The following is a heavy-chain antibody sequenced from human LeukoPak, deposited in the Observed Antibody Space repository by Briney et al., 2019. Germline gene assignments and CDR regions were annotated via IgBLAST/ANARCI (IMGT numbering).Heavy chain of an antibody. J-gene: IGHJ4*02. CDR1: GFTFSSYS. Sequence: GGSLRLSCAASGFTFSSYSMNWVRQAPGKGLEWVSYISSSSSTIYYSDSVKGRFTISRDNSKNTVYLQLNSLRVEDTAVYYCAKMQGYFDYWGQGTLVTVSS. D-gene: IGHD5-24*01. CDR2: ISSSSSTI. V-gene: IGHV3-48*01. CDR3: AKMQGYFDY.